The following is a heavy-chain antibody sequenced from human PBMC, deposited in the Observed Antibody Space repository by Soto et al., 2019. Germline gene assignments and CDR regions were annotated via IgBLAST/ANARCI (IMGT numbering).Heavy chain of an antibody. CDR3: ARDTPYCISTSCYPSSDY. V-gene: IGHV1-18*01. Sequence: QVQLVQSGAEVKKPGASVKVSCKASGYTFTSYGISWVRQAPGQGLEWMGWISAYNGNTNYAQKLQGRVTMTTDTSTSTAYMELRSLRSDDTAVYYCARDTPYCISTSCYPSSDYWGQGTLVTVSS. D-gene: IGHD2-2*01. CDR2: ISAYNGNT. CDR1: GYTFTSYG. J-gene: IGHJ4*02.